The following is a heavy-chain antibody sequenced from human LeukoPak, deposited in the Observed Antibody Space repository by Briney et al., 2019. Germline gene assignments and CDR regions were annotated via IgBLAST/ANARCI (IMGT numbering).Heavy chain of an antibody. CDR2: ISGSGGST. Sequence: PGGSLRLSCAASGFTFTSYSMNWVRQAPGKGLEWVSAISGSGGSTYYADSVKGRFTISRDNSKNTLYLQMNSLRAEDTAVYYCAKGGWELLGAFDYWGQGTLVTVSS. V-gene: IGHV3-23*01. D-gene: IGHD1-26*01. CDR1: GFTFTSYS. CDR3: AKGGWELLGAFDY. J-gene: IGHJ4*02.